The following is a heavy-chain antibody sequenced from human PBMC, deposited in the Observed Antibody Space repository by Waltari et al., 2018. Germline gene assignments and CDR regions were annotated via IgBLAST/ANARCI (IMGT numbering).Heavy chain of an antibody. CDR3: ARGHDSSGYGFDP. J-gene: IGHJ5*02. D-gene: IGHD3-22*01. CDR1: GYTFTSYD. V-gene: IGHV1-8*03. CDR2: MKLNSGNT. Sequence: QVQLVQSGAEVKKPGASVKVSCKASGYTFTSYDINWVRQATGQGLEWMGWMKLNSGNTGNAQKFQGRVTITRNTSISTAYMELSSVTAADTAVYYCARGHDSSGYGFDPWGQGTLVTVSS.